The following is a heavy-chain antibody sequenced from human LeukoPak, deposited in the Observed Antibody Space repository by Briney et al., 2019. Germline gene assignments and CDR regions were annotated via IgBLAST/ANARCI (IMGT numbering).Heavy chain of an antibody. J-gene: IGHJ4*02. Sequence: PSETLSLTFTVSSGSISSYYWSWIRQPAGKGLEWIGRIYTSGSTNYNPSLKSRVTISIDMSRNQFSLKLSSLTAADTAVYYCASRPYTYGYFYNWGPETLVTVSS. V-gene: IGHV4-4*07. CDR2: IYTSGST. D-gene: IGHD2-2*02. CDR1: SGSISSYY. CDR3: ASRPYTYGYFYN.